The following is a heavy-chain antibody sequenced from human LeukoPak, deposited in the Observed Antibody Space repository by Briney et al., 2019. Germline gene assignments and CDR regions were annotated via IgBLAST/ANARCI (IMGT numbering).Heavy chain of an antibody. Sequence: GASVKVSCKASGYTFTSYDINWVRQATGQGLEWMGWMNPNSGNTGYAQKFQGRVTMTRNTSISTAYMELSSLRSEDTAVSYCAREGGSGYDTKFDYWGQGTLVTVSS. CDR1: GYTFTSYD. CDR2: MNPNSGNT. CDR3: AREGGSGYDTKFDY. J-gene: IGHJ4*02. D-gene: IGHD5-12*01. V-gene: IGHV1-8*01.